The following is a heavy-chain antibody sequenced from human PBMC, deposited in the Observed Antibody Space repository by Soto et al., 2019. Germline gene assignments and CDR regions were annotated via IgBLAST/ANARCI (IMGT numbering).Heavy chain of an antibody. CDR3: TKRRNVLRFLEWSSGMEV. CDR2: ISYDGSNK. D-gene: IGHD3-3*01. V-gene: IGHV3-30*18. J-gene: IGHJ6*02. Sequence: GGSLRLSCAASGFTFSSYGMHWVRQAPGKGLEWVEVISYDGSNKYYADSMKGRISMSRDNSKSTVYLQMSSLRAEDTAVYYCTKRRNVLRFLEWSSGMEVWGQGTTVTVSS. CDR1: GFTFSSYG.